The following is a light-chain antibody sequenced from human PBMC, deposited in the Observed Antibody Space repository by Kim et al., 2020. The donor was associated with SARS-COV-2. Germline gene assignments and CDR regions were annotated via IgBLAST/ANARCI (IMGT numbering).Light chain of an antibody. CDR1: QSINTY. CDR3: QQTHSVPPT. CDR2: SAS. Sequence: DIQMTQSPSSLSASVGDRVTITCRASQSINTYLNWYQQKPGKAPKLLIHSASSLQSGVPSTFSGSGSGTDFALTITSLKPEDSATYYCQQTHSVPPTFGQGTKLEI. J-gene: IGKJ2*01. V-gene: IGKV1-39*01.